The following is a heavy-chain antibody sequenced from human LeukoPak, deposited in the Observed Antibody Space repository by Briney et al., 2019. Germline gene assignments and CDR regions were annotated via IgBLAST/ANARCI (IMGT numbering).Heavy chain of an antibody. CDR2: INSDGSST. V-gene: IGHV3-74*01. CDR3: ARTRGDYGYYYYYGMDV. D-gene: IGHD4-17*01. CDR1: GFTFSSYW. Sequence: PGGSLRLSCAASGFTFSSYWMHWVREAPGKGLVWVSRINSDGSSTSYADSVKGRFTISRDNAKNTLYLQMNSLRAEDTAVYYCARTRGDYGYYYYYGMDVWGQGTTVTVSS. J-gene: IGHJ6*02.